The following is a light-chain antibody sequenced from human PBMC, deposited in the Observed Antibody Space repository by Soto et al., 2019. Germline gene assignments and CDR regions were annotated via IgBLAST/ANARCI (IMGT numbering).Light chain of an antibody. CDR2: DAS. CDR3: QQYHNWPIT. J-gene: IGKJ5*01. V-gene: IGKV3-15*01. Sequence: EIVMTQSPATLSVSPGESATLSCRASQSVSSNLAWHQQKPGQAPRILMYDASTRATGISARFSVSGSGTEFTLTISSLQSEDFAVYYCQQYHNWPITFGQGTRLEI. CDR1: QSVSSN.